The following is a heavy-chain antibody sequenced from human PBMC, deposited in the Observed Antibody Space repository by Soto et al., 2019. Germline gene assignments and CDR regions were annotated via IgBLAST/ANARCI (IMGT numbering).Heavy chain of an antibody. CDR3: VRGGGGGLIDP. CDR2: ISPGSRYP. J-gene: IGHJ5*02. Sequence: GGSLRLSCAGSGFTFGDSYMSWIRQAPGKGLEWLSYISPGSRYPAYADSVKGRFTISRDNAKRSLYLQMMSLTAEDTAIYYCVRGGGGGLIDPWGQGTMVTVSS. D-gene: IGHD2-15*01. CDR1: GFTFGDSY. V-gene: IGHV3-11*06.